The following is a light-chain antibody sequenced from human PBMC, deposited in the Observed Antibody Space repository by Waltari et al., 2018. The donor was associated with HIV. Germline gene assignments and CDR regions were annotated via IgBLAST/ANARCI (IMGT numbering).Light chain of an antibody. CDR1: TPNIGSNY. V-gene: IGLV1-51*02. CDR2: EHN. Sequence: QSALTQPPSMSAAPGQMVTISCSGSTPNIGSNYVSWYQQVPGTAPKLLIYEHNKRSSGTPDRFSSSKSETSGALGITVLQTGDEADYYCITWDNRLSVWEFGGGTKVAVL. CDR3: ITWDNRLSVWE. J-gene: IGLJ3*02.